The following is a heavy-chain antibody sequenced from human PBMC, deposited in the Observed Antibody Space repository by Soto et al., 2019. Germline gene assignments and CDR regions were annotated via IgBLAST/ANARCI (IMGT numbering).Heavy chain of an antibody. CDR2: IYYSGST. CDR1: GGSISSSSYY. CDR3: ARGGQLELRWSYGMDV. Sequence: PSETLSLTCTVSGGSISSSSYYWGWIRQPPVKGLEWIGSIYYSGSTYYNPSLKSRVTISVDTSKNQFSLKLSSVTAADTAVYYCARGGQLELRWSYGMDVWGQGTTVTVSS. J-gene: IGHJ6*02. V-gene: IGHV4-39*01. D-gene: IGHD1-7*01.